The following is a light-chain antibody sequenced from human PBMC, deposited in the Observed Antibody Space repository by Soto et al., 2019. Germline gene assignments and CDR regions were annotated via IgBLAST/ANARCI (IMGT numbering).Light chain of an antibody. Sequence: AIPLTQSPSSLSASVGDRVTITCRASQDITSALAWYQQKPGKAPNLLIYAASSLRSGVPSRFSGSRSGPDFTLPISCLQPEDFGTYYCQQFNSYIITLGQGTRLET. J-gene: IGKJ5*01. CDR1: QDITSA. CDR2: AAS. V-gene: IGKV1-13*02. CDR3: QQFNSYIIT.